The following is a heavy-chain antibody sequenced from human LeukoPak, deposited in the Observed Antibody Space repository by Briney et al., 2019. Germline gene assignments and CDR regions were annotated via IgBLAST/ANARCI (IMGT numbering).Heavy chain of an antibody. J-gene: IGHJ4*02. Sequence: PGGSLRLSCGVSGFTLSSRWMMWVRQAPGEGLEWMTNINRDGSEKSYVDSVKGRFTISRDNAENSLYLQMNSLKVEDSAIYYCATYDSWSGYNIAYWGQGTLVTVSS. CDR3: ATYDSWSGYNIAY. V-gene: IGHV3-7*03. CDR1: GFTLSSRW. D-gene: IGHD3-3*01. CDR2: INRDGSEK.